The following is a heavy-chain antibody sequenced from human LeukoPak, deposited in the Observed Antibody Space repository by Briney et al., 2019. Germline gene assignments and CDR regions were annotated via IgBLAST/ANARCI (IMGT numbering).Heavy chain of an antibody. CDR3: AKPSPLYDFWSGYPD. V-gene: IGHV3-23*01. CDR1: GFTFSSND. J-gene: IGHJ1*01. D-gene: IGHD3-3*01. CDR2: ISGSGGST. Sequence: GGSLRLSCAASGFTFSSNDMSWVRQAPGKGLEWVSAISGSGGSTYYADSVKGRFTISRDNSKNTLYLQMNSLRAEDTAVYYCAKPSPLYDFWSGYPDWGQGTLVTVSS.